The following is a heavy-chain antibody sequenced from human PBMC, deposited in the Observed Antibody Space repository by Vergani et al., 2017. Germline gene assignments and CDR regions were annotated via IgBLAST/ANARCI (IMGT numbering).Heavy chain of an antibody. D-gene: IGHD6-19*01. J-gene: IGHJ4*02. CDR3: ARRYSSGYLGY. CDR2: INHSGNT. CDR1: GGSFSGYY. Sequence: QVQLQQWGAGLLKPSETLSLTCAVYGGSFSGYYWSWIRQPPGKGLEWIGEINHSGNTKYNPSLKSRVTITVDTSKDQFALKLISVTAADTAVYYCARRYSSGYLGYWGQGTLVTVSS. V-gene: IGHV4-34*01.